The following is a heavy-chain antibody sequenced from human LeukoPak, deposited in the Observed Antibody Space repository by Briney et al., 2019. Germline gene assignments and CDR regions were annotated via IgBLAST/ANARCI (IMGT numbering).Heavy chain of an antibody. CDR1: GYSFTSYW. J-gene: IGHJ4*02. Sequence: GESLKISCKDSGYSFTSYWIGWVRQMPGKGLEWMGIIYPGDSDTRYSPSFQGQVTISADKSISTAYLQWSSLKASDTAMYYCARSHYYAPPCFDYWGQGTLVTVSS. CDR2: IYPGDSDT. D-gene: IGHD3-10*01. V-gene: IGHV5-51*01. CDR3: ARSHYYAPPCFDY.